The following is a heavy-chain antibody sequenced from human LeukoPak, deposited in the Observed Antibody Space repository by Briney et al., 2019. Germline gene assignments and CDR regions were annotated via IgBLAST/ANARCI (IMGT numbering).Heavy chain of an antibody. CDR2: LDWDAGRK. Sequence: PGGSLRLSCAASGLTFGDHGMNWARQGPGKGLEWVSGLDWDAGRKSYGESVKGRCTISRDNAKNSLYLQLDSLSAEDTAVYYCVRQWNSIYSYIDVWGRGTTVIVSS. V-gene: IGHV3-20*04. D-gene: IGHD2-21*01. J-gene: IGHJ6*04. CDR3: VRQWNSIYSYIDV. CDR1: GLTFGDHG.